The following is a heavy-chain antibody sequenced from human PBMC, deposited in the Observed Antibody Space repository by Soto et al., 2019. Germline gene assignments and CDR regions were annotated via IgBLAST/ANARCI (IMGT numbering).Heavy chain of an antibody. CDR2: INSIGSYT. D-gene: IGHD3-22*01. CDR3: ARSENSGSYYFDY. J-gene: IGHJ4*02. V-gene: IGHV3-11*06. Sequence: QVQLVESGGGLVKPGGSLRLSCAASGFTFSDYYINWIRQAPGNGLEWVSNINSIGSYTNYADSVKGRFTISRDNAKNSLYLQMNNLRAEDTAVYYCARSENSGSYYFDYWGKGTLVTVSS. CDR1: GFTFSDYY.